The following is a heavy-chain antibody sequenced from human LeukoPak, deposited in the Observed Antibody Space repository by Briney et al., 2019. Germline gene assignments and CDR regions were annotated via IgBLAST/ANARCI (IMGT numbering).Heavy chain of an antibody. Sequence: GGSLTLSCAPSGFTFSSLWMSWVRQAPEEGLEWVGNIKQDGSEKYYVDSVTGPFSISRDNATTSPYMRMSSLRAEGTAMHYCTGEVLVAGRVWVREADAFDIWGQGTLVTVSS. D-gene: IGHD6-19*01. CDR1: GFTFSSLW. CDR3: TGEVLVAGRVWVREADAFDI. V-gene: IGHV3-7*01. CDR2: IKQDGSEK. J-gene: IGHJ3*02.